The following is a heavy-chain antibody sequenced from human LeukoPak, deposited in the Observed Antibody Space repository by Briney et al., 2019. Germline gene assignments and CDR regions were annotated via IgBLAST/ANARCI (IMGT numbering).Heavy chain of an antibody. Sequence: SETLSLTCAVYGGSFSGYYWSWIRQPPGKGLEWIGEINHSGSTNYNPSLKSRVTISVDTSKNQFSLKLSSVPAADTAVYYCARLREVIITVNYYYYMDVWGKGTTVTVSS. CDR1: GGSFSGYY. CDR3: ARLREVIITVNYYYYMDV. J-gene: IGHJ6*03. D-gene: IGHD3-3*01. V-gene: IGHV4-34*01. CDR2: INHSGST.